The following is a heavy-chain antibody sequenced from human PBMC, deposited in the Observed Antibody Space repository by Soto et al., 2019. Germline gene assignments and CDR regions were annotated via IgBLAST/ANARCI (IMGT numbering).Heavy chain of an antibody. Sequence: QVQLVQSGAEVKKPGSSVKVSCKASGGTFSSYTISWVRQAPGQGLEWMGRIIPILGIANYAQKFQGRVTITADKSTSTAYMELSSLTSEDTAVYYCATYGSGSYSIDYWGQGTLVTVSS. J-gene: IGHJ4*02. CDR1: GGTFSSYT. CDR2: IIPILGIA. CDR3: ATYGSGSYSIDY. D-gene: IGHD3-10*01. V-gene: IGHV1-69*02.